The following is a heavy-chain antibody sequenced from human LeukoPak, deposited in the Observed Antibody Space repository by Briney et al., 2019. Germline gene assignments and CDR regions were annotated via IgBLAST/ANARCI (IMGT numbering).Heavy chain of an antibody. D-gene: IGHD6-13*01. J-gene: IGHJ4*02. CDR3: ARGPKQLVY. V-gene: IGHV4-34*01. CDR1: GGSISSCY. CDR2: INHSGST. Sequence: SETLSPTCTVSGGSISSCYWSWIRQPPGKGLEWIGEINHSGSTNYNPSLKSRVTISVDTSKNQFSLKLSSVTAADTAVYYCARGPKQLVYWGQGTLVTVSS.